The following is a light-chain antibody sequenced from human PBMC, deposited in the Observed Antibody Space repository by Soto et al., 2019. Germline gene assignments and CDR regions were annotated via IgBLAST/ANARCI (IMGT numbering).Light chain of an antibody. V-gene: IGKV1-5*01. J-gene: IGKJ1*01. CDR1: QSVSTW. CDR3: QEYKTWT. CDR2: DAS. Sequence: DIQMTQSPSTLSASVGDTVTIACRASQSVSTWLAWYQQTPCKAPKLLMYDASTLESGAPARFSGSGSGTEFALTISSLQPEDFATYHCQEYKTWTFGQGTKVDI.